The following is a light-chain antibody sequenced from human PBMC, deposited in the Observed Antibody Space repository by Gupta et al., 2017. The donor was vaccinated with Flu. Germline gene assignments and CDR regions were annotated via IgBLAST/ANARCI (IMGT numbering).Light chain of an antibody. Sequence: EIVLTQSPATLSLSPGETATLSCRASQSVSSNSLAWYQQKPGQDPRLLIFGASSRATGLPNRFSGSGSGTDFTLTISRLEPEDFAVYCCQQYGSSPFTFGPGTKVEIK. CDR1: QSVSSNS. CDR3: QQYGSSPFT. CDR2: GAS. J-gene: IGKJ3*01. V-gene: IGKV3-20*01.